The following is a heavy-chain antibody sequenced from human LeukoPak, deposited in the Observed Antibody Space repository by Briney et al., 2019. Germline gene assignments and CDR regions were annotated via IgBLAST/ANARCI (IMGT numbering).Heavy chain of an antibody. CDR1: GITLSNYG. D-gene: IGHD3-22*01. CDR3: AKRGVVIRVILVGFHKEAYYFDS. V-gene: IGHV3-23*01. CDR2: ISGSGGRT. Sequence: GGSLRLSCAVSGITLSNYGMSWVRQAPGKGLEWVAGISGSGGRTSYADAVKGRFTISRDNAKNTLFLQMNSLRVEDTAVYFCAKRGVVIRVILVGFHKEAYYFDSWGQGALVTVSS. J-gene: IGHJ4*02.